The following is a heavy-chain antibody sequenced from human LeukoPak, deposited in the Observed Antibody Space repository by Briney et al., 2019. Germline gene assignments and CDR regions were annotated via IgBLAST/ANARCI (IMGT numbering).Heavy chain of an antibody. CDR3: ARGIDEWLYLNY. V-gene: IGHV3-7*04. D-gene: IGHD3-3*01. J-gene: IGHJ4*02. CDR1: GFPFAPFW. Sequence: PGESLRLSCAASGFPFAPFWMTWVRQAPGKGPEFVATMNRDGSEVAYGNSVRGRFTISRDNAKNSLYLQMYSLRAEDTAVYYCARGIDEWLYLNYWGQGALVTV. CDR2: MNRDGSEV.